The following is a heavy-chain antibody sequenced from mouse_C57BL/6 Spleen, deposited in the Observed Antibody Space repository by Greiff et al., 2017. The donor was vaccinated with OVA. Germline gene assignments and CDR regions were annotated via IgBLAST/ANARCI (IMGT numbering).Heavy chain of an antibody. J-gene: IGHJ1*03. CDR2: IDPSDSET. V-gene: IGHV1-52*01. D-gene: IGHD2-4*01. CDR3: ASLYYDYDGYFDV. Sequence: QVQLQQPGAELVRPGSSVKLSCKASGYTITSDWMHWVKQRPIQGLEWIGNIDPSDSETHYNQKFQDKATLTVDKSSSTAYLQLSSLTSEDSAVYYCASLYYDYDGYFDVWGTGTTVTVSS. CDR1: GYTITSDW.